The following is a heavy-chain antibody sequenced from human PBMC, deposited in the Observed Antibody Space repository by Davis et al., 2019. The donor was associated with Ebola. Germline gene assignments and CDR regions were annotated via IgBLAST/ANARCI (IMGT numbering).Heavy chain of an antibody. D-gene: IGHD5-12*01. Sequence: GESLKISCAASGFTSSNYPMGWVRQAPGEGLEWVSGISVGGSDTYYTASVKGRFIISRDNSKKTVYLNMNSLRVEDTAVYYCGKGLTIGFSRGMDVWGQGTTVTVSS. J-gene: IGHJ6*02. CDR3: GKGLTIGFSRGMDV. CDR1: GFTSSNYP. CDR2: ISVGGSDT. V-gene: IGHV3-23*01.